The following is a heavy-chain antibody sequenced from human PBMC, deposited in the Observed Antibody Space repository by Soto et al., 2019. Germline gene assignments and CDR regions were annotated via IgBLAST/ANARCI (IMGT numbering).Heavy chain of an antibody. J-gene: IGHJ6*02. CDR2: INPNSGGT. Sequence: GASVKVSCKASGYTFTGCYMHWVRQAPGQGLEWMGWINPNSGGTNYAQKFQGRVTMTRDTSISTAYMELSRLRSDDTAVYYCARDPCSGGSCYGMDVWGQGTTVTVSS. V-gene: IGHV1-2*02. CDR3: ARDPCSGGSCYGMDV. CDR1: GYTFTGCY. D-gene: IGHD2-15*01.